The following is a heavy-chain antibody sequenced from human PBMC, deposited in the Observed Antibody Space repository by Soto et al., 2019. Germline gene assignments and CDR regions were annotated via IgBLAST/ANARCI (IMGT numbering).Heavy chain of an antibody. Sequence: QVQLVQSGAEAKKPGSSVKVSCKTSGGTFSSYAISWVRQAPGQGLEWMGGIVPLFRTTHYAQKFQGRVTILADTSTYTVYMELRGLRSGDTAVYCCARGGYSSTWSNLLDRSGLDVWGQGTTVTVSS. CDR1: GGTFSSYA. V-gene: IGHV1-69*06. CDR3: ARGGYSSTWSNLLDRSGLDV. D-gene: IGHD6-13*01. CDR2: IVPLFRTT. J-gene: IGHJ6*02.